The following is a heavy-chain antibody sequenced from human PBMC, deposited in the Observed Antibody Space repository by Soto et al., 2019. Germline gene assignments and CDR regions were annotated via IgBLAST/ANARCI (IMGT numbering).Heavy chain of an antibody. V-gene: IGHV4-38-2*01. Sequence: SETLSLTGVVSVYSITTGYYWGCIRQPPGKGLEWIGSISHSVTTFYSSSLKSRVTISKDASKNQFSLKVNSVIAADTAVYYCARSGGSAGWFDPWGPGSLVTVSS. CDR1: VYSITTGYY. CDR2: ISHSVTT. D-gene: IGHD2-15*01. J-gene: IGHJ5*02. CDR3: ARSGGSAGWFDP.